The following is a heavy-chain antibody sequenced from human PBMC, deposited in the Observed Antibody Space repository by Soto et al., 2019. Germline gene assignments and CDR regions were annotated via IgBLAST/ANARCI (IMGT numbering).Heavy chain of an antibody. V-gene: IGHV3-21*01. Sequence: GGSLRLSCAASGFTFSSYSMNWVRQAPGKGLEWVSSISSSSSYIYYADSVKGRFTISRDNAKNSLYLQMNSLRAEDTAVYYCARDLGQQLVLDYWGQGTLVTVSS. CDR2: ISSSSSYI. J-gene: IGHJ4*02. CDR1: GFTFSSYS. CDR3: ARDLGQQLVLDY. D-gene: IGHD6-13*01.